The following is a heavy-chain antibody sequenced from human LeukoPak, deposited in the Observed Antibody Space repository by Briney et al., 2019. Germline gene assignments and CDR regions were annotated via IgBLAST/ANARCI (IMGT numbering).Heavy chain of an antibody. CDR3: ARHGIAAAGYFDY. V-gene: IGHV4-39*01. J-gene: IGHJ4*02. D-gene: IGHD6-13*01. CDR2: IYYSGST. CDR1: GGSISSSSYY. Sequence: PSETLSLTCTVSGGSISSSSYYWGWIRQPPGKGLEWIESIYYSGSTYYNPSLKSRVTISVDTSKNQFSLKLSSVTAADTAVYYCARHGIAAAGYFDYWGQGTLVTVSS.